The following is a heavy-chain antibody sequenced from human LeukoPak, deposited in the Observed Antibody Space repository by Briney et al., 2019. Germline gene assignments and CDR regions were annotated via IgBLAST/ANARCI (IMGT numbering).Heavy chain of an antibody. D-gene: IGHD6-13*01. Sequence: GGSQRLSCAASGFTFSNYWMHWVRQAPGKGLVWVSRINSDGSSTKYADSVQGRFTISRDNAKNTLYLQMNGLRAEDTAVYYCAKDSPPGIAAAGGLDSYFDYWGQGTLVTVSS. CDR1: GFTFSNYW. CDR3: AKDSPPGIAAAGGLDSYFDY. CDR2: INSDGSST. V-gene: IGHV3-74*03. J-gene: IGHJ4*02.